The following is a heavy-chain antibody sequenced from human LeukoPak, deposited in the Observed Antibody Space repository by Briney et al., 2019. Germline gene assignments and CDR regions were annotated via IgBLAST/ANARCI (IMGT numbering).Heavy chain of an antibody. CDR3: ARGRSAYDSSAYYYGN. J-gene: IGHJ4*02. CDR1: GGSFSGYY. V-gene: IGHV4-34*01. CDR2: INHSGST. Sequence: SETLSLTCAVDGGSFSGYYWSWIRQPPGKGLEWVGEINHSGSTNYNPSLKSRVTTSVDTSKNQFSLKLTSVTAADTAVYYCARGRSAYDSSAYYYGNWGQGILVTVSS. D-gene: IGHD3-22*01.